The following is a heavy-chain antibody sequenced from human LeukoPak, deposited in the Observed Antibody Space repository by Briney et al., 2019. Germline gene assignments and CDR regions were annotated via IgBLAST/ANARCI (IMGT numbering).Heavy chain of an antibody. V-gene: IGHV4-34*01. D-gene: IGHD2-15*01. CDR3: ARGRYCSGGSCYSAYYYYYGMDV. CDR1: GGSLSGYY. J-gene: IGHJ6*02. Sequence: SETLSLTCAVYGGSLSGYYWSWIRQPPGKGLEWIGEINHSGSTNYNPSLKSRVTISVDTSKNQFSLKLSSVTAADTAVYYCARGRYCSGGSCYSAYYYYYGMDVWGQGTTVTVSS. CDR2: INHSGST.